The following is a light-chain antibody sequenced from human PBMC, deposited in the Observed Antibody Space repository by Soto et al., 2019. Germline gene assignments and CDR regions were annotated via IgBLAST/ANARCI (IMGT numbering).Light chain of an antibody. V-gene: IGLV2-14*01. CDR2: DVS. CDR3: SSYTSSNIPYV. Sequence: QSALTQPASVSGSPGQSITISCTGTSSDVGGYNYVSWYQQHPGKAPKLMIYDVSNRPSGVSNRFSGSKSGNTASLTISGLQAEDEADYYCSSYTSSNIPYVFGTGTKLTVL. J-gene: IGLJ1*01. CDR1: SSDVGGYNY.